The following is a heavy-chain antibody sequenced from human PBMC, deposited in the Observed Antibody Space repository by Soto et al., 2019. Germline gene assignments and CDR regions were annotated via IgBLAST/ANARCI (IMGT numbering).Heavy chain of an antibody. CDR2: IIPIFGTA. V-gene: IGHV1-69*13. Sequence: SVKVSCKASGGTFSSYAISWVRQAPGQGLEWMGGIIPIFGTANYAQKFQGRVTITADESTSTAYMELSSLRSEDTAVYYCASGIVGATHYFDYWGQRTHVTVSS. CDR3: ASGIVGATHYFDY. CDR1: GGTFSSYA. J-gene: IGHJ4*02. D-gene: IGHD1-26*01.